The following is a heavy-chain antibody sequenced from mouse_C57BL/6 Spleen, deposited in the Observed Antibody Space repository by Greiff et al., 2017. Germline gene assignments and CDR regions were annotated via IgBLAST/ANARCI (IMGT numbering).Heavy chain of an antibody. Sequence: MLVESGGGLVQSGRSLRLSCATSGFTFSDFYMEWVRQAPGKGLEWIAASRNKANDYTTEYSASVKGRFIVSRDTSQSILYLQMNALRAEDTAIYYCARDADYDYDGYYAMDYWGQGTSVTVSS. CDR3: ARDADYDYDGYYAMDY. CDR1: GFTFSDFY. V-gene: IGHV7-1*01. D-gene: IGHD2-4*01. CDR2: SRNKANDYTT. J-gene: IGHJ4*01.